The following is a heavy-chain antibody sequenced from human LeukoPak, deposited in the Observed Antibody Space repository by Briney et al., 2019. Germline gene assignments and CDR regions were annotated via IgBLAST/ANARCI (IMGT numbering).Heavy chain of an antibody. V-gene: IGHV1-69*13. D-gene: IGHD2-15*01. CDR2: IIPIFGTA. Sequence: GASVKVSCKASGGTFSSYAISWVRQAPGQGLEWMGGIIPIFGTANYAQKFQGRVTITADEPTSTAYMELSSLRSEDTAVYYCARDCSGGSCYWEPYYYYYGMDVWGQGTTVTVSS. J-gene: IGHJ6*02. CDR1: GGTFSSYA. CDR3: ARDCSGGSCYWEPYYYYYGMDV.